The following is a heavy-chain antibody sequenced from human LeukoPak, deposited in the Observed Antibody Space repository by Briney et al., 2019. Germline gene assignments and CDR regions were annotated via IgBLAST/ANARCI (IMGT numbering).Heavy chain of an antibody. CDR2: IYTSGST. CDR1: GGSISSGSYY. J-gene: IGHJ4*02. V-gene: IGHV4-61*02. D-gene: IGHD3-10*01. Sequence: SETLSLTCTVSGGSISSGSYYWSWIRQPAGKGLEWIGRIYTSGSTNYNPSLKSRVTISVDTSKNQFSLKLSSVTAADTAVYYCARFPFWGSGRGNYFDYWGQGTLVTVSS. CDR3: ARFPFWGSGRGNYFDY.